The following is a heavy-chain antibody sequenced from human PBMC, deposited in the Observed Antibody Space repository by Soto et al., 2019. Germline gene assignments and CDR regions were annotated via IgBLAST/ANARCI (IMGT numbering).Heavy chain of an antibody. CDR1: GFTFSSYG. CDR3: MGGSYYGRDY. Sequence: QVQLVESGGGVVQPGRSLRLSCAASGFTFSSYGMHWVRQAPGKGLEWVAVIWYDGSNKYYADSVKGRFTISRDNSKNTLYLQMNSLRAEDTAVYYCMGGSYYGRDYWGQGTLVTVSS. D-gene: IGHD1-26*01. V-gene: IGHV3-33*01. J-gene: IGHJ4*02. CDR2: IWYDGSNK.